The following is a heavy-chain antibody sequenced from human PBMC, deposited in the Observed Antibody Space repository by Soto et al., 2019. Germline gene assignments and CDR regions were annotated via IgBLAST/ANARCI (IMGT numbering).Heavy chain of an antibody. J-gene: IGHJ4*02. Sequence: SDTLSLTWAVYIGSFSDYYWSWIRQPPGKGLEWIGEINHRGTPNYNPSLKSRVTISVDTSKNQFSLQLSSVTAADTAVYYCARACKAPCNAGIIFDYWRQGTLVTVSS. CDR3: ARACKAPCNAGIIFDY. CDR2: INHRGTP. CDR1: IGSFSDYY. V-gene: IGHV4-34*01. D-gene: IGHD1-1*01.